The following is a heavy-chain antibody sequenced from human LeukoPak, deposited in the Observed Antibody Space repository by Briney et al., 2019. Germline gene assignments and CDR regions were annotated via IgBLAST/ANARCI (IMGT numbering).Heavy chain of an antibody. CDR3: ARDDYGGNKPRDY. V-gene: IGHV4-34*01. Sequence: PSETLSLTCAVYGGSFSGYYWSWIRQPPGKGLEWIGEINHSGSTNYNPSLKSRVTISVDTSKNQFSLKLSSVTAADTAVYYCARDDYGGNKPRDYWGQGTLVTVSS. J-gene: IGHJ4*02. CDR1: GGSFSGYY. D-gene: IGHD4-23*01. CDR2: INHSGST.